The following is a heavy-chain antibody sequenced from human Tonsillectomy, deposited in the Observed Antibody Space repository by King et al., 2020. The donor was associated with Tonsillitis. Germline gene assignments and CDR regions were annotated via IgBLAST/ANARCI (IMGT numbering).Heavy chain of an antibody. CDR1: GLTFSNAW. CDR3: TASPRYGAYFDS. J-gene: IGHJ4*02. Sequence: VQLVESGGGLVNPGGSLRLSCAASGLTFSNAWMSWVRQAPGKGLEWIGRIKSKSYGGRTDDDAPVKGRFTISRDDSKNTLYRQMNSLKTEYTAVYYCTASPRYGAYFDSWGQGTLVTVSS. D-gene: IGHD4-17*01. CDR2: IKSKSYGGRT. V-gene: IGHV3-15*01.